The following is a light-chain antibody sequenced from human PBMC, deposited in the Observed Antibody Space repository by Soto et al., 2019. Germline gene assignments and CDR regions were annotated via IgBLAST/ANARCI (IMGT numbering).Light chain of an antibody. Sequence: EIVLTHSTATLSLSPVEISTLSCRASQSLSSNFLAWYQQKPGQPPRLLIYDSSTRATGFPDRFSGSGSGTDFTLTIIRLEPEDFAVYYCQQYDISPWTFGQGTKVDIK. CDR1: QSLSSNF. J-gene: IGKJ1*01. CDR2: DSS. V-gene: IGKV3-20*01. CDR3: QQYDISPWT.